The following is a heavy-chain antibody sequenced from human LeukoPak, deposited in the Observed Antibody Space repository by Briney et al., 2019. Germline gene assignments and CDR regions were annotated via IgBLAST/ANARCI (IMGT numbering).Heavy chain of an antibody. J-gene: IGHJ4*02. CDR2: ISYDGSNK. Sequence: GGSLRLSCAASGFTFSSYGMHWVRQAPGKGLEWVAVISYDGSNKYYADSVKGRFTISRDNSKNTLYLQMNSLRAEDTAVYYCAKAMYSNYLLPFDYWGQGTLVTVSS. CDR3: AKAMYSNYLLPFDY. D-gene: IGHD4-11*01. CDR1: GFTFSSYG. V-gene: IGHV3-30*18.